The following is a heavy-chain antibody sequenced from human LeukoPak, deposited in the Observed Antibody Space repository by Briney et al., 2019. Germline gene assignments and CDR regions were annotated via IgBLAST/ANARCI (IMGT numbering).Heavy chain of an antibody. CDR1: VGTLSSYA. J-gene: IGHJ5*02. Sequence: GASVNVSCKSSVGTLSSYAISWVRQPPGQGLEWMGGIIHMFCTANYAQKFQDRVTITPHKSPNTPYMEPSSLRSEDTAVYYCASSPVVPAWVHWFDPWGQGTLVTVSS. CDR3: ASSPVVPAWVHWFDP. V-gene: IGHV1-69*06. D-gene: IGHD2-2*01. CDR2: IIHMFCTA.